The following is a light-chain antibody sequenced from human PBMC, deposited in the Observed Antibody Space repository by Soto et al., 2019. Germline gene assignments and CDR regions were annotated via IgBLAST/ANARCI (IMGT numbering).Light chain of an antibody. V-gene: IGKV1-5*03. Sequence: DIRMTQSPSTLSACVGDRVTITCRASQSISSWLAWYQQKSGKAPNLLIYKASTLEGGVPSRFIGSGSGTEFTLTISSLQPDDFATYYGQQYSGNPYTFGQGTKLEIK. CDR2: KAS. CDR1: QSISSW. J-gene: IGKJ2*01. CDR3: QQYSGNPYT.